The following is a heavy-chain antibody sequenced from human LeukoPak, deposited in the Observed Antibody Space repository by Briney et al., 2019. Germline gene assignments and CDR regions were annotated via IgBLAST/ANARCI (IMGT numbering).Heavy chain of an antibody. D-gene: IGHD5-12*01. CDR1: GFTFSSYS. Sequence: GGSLRLPCAASGFTFSSYSMNWVRQAPGKGLEWVSSISSSSSYIYYADSVKGRFTISRDNAKNSLYLQMNSLRAEDTAVYYCARVSGYDYLIGYWGQGTLVTVSS. V-gene: IGHV3-21*01. CDR3: ARVSGYDYLIGY. J-gene: IGHJ4*02. CDR2: ISSSSSYI.